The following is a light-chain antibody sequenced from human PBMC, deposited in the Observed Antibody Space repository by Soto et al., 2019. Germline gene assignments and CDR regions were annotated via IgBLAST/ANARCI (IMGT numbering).Light chain of an antibody. J-gene: IGKJ4*01. CDR1: QGISSY. Sequence: DIQLTQSPSFLSASVGGIVTITCRASQGISSYLAWYQVKPGKAPKPLIYAASTLQSGVPSRFSGSGSGTEFTLTISSLQPEDFATYYCQQRKSYPLTFGGGTKVEIK. CDR3: QQRKSYPLT. V-gene: IGKV1-9*01. CDR2: AAS.